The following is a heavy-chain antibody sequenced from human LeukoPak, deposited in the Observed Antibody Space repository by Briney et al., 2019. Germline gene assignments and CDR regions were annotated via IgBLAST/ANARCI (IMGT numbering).Heavy chain of an antibody. CDR2: INPSGST. CDR3: ARGRHDITMIVVVMTSVSYYLDV. CDR1: GGSFSGYH. Sequence: SETLSLTCAVYGGSFSGYHWTWIRQSPGKGLEWIGDINPSGSTYYNPSLKSRLTISVDTSKNQFSLKLRSVTAADTAVYYFARGRHDITMIVVVMTSVSYYLDVWGKGTTVTVS. J-gene: IGHJ6*03. D-gene: IGHD3-22*01. V-gene: IGHV4-34*01.